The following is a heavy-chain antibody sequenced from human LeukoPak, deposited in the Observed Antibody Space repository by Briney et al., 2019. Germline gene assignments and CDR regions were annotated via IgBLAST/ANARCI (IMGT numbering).Heavy chain of an antibody. CDR2: INHSGST. CDR3: ASATLWLRYYFDY. D-gene: IGHD2-21*01. Sequence: SETLSLTCAVYGGSFSGYYWSWIRKPPGKGLEWIGEINHSGSTNYNPSLKSRITISVDTSKNQFSLKLSSVTAADTAVYYCASATLWLRYYFDYWGQGTLVTVSS. V-gene: IGHV4-34*01. CDR1: GGSFSGYY. J-gene: IGHJ4*02.